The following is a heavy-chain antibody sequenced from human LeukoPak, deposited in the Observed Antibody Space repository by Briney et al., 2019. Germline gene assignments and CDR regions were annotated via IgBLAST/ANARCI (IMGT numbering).Heavy chain of an antibody. J-gene: IGHJ1*01. D-gene: IGHD3-10*01. V-gene: IGHV3-33*01. CDR1: GFTFSSYG. CDR3: ARDYYGSIDL. Sequence: GGSLRLSCAASGFTFSSYGMHWVRQAPGKGLEWVAVIWYDGSNKYYADSVKGRFTISRDNARNTLYLQMNTLRVEDTAVYYCARDYYGSIDLWGQGTLVTVSS. CDR2: IWYDGSNK.